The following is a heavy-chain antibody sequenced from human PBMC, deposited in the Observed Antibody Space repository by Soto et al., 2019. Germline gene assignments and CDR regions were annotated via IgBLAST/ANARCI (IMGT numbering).Heavy chain of an antibody. J-gene: IGHJ4*02. Sequence: QVQLQESGPGLVKPSQTLSLTCTVSGGSISSGGYYWSWIRQHQGKGLEWIGYTYYSGSTYYNPSLKSRVTISVNTSKNQFSLKLSSVTAADTAGDYCARGTRIQLWLFFSYWGQGTLVTVSS. CDR1: GGSISSGGYY. CDR2: TYYSGST. D-gene: IGHD5-18*01. V-gene: IGHV4-31*03. CDR3: ARGTRIQLWLFFSY.